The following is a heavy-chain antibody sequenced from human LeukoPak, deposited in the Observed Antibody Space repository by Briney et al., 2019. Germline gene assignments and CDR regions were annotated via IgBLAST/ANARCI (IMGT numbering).Heavy chain of an antibody. D-gene: IGHD3-10*01. V-gene: IGHV1-46*01. Sequence: ASVKVSCKASGYTFTSYYMHWVRQAPGQGLEWMGIINPSGGSTSYAQKFQGRVTMTRDMSTSTVYMELSSLRSEDTAVYYCARDAYYGSGSYVGDWFDPWGQGTLVTVSS. J-gene: IGHJ5*02. CDR3: ARDAYYGSGSYVGDWFDP. CDR2: INPSGGST. CDR1: GYTFTSYY.